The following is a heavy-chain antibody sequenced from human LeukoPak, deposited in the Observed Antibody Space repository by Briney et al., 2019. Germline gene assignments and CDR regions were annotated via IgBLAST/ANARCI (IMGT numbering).Heavy chain of an antibody. V-gene: IGHV3-23*01. Sequence: GGSLRLSCVGSGYTFTTYGMSWVRQAPGKGLEWVSGLDNNGDNTYYADSVKGRFTISRDTSKNTLYLQMNSLRAEDTAVYYCAKVGPSLVRGLIRGGARYYYNYMDVWGKGTTVTISS. J-gene: IGHJ6*03. CDR3: AKVGPSLVRGLIRGGARYYYNYMDV. CDR1: GYTFTTYG. CDR2: LDNNGDNT. D-gene: IGHD3-10*01.